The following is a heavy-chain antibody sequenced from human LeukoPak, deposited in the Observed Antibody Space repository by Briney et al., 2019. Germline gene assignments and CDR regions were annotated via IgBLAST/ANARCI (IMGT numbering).Heavy chain of an antibody. J-gene: IGHJ4*02. D-gene: IGHD3-22*01. CDR1: GGSFSGYY. V-gene: IGHV4-34*01. CDR2: INHSGST. CDR3: AMGPGDSSGYYYFNY. Sequence: SETLPLTCAVYGGSFSGYYWSWIRQPPGKGLEWIGEINHSGSTNYNPSLKSRVTISVDTSKNQFSLKLSSVSAADTAVYYCAMGPGDSSGYYYFNYWGQGTLVTVSS.